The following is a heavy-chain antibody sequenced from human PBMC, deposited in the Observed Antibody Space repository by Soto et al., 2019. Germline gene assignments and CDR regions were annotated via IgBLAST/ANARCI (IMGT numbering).Heavy chain of an antibody. J-gene: IGHJ5*02. D-gene: IGHD3-9*01. CDR3: ARVGRGYFDWLLSNRDRQIPWFDP. CDR2: INHSGST. Sequence: SETLSLTCAVYGGSFSGYYWSWIRQPPGKGLEWIGEINHSGSTNYNPSLKSRVTISVDTSKNQFSLKLSSVTAADTAVYYCARVGRGYFDWLLSNRDRQIPWFDPCGHGTLATVSA. CDR1: GGSFSGYY. V-gene: IGHV4-34*01.